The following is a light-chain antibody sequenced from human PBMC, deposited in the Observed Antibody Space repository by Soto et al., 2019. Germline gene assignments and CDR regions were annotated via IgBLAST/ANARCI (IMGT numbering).Light chain of an antibody. Sequence: QSVLTQSPSASGTPGQGVTISCSGSSSNIGSNPVFWYQQFPGMAPKLLIYRDNQRASGVPDRFSGSKSGTSASLAISGLRSEDGADYYCASWDDSLSGQGLFGGGT. CDR1: SSNIGSNP. CDR3: ASWDDSLSGQGL. J-gene: IGLJ2*01. CDR2: RDN. V-gene: IGLV1-47*01.